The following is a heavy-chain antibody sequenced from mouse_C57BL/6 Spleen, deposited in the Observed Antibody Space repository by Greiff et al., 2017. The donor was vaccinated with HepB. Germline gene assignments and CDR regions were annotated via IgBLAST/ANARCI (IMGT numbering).Heavy chain of an antibody. J-gene: IGHJ4*01. CDR3: ARWGKDAMDY. D-gene: IGHD1-3*01. CDR1: GYTFTSYW. Sequence: QVHVKQPGAELVRPGSSVKLSCKASGYTFTSYWMHWVKQRPIQGLEWIGNIDPSDSETHYNQKFKDKATLTVDKSSSTAYMQLSSLTSEDSAVYYCARWGKDAMDYWGQGTSVTVSS. V-gene: IGHV1-52*01. CDR2: IDPSDSET.